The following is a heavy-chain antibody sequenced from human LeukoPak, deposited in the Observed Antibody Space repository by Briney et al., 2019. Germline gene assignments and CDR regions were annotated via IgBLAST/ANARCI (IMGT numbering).Heavy chain of an antibody. CDR2: ISDSGGTI. CDR3: ARFSGYDSLLFAFDI. D-gene: IGHD5-12*01. CDR1: GFTFSDYY. J-gene: IGHJ3*02. V-gene: IGHV3-11*01. Sequence: PGGSLRLSCAASGFTFSDYYMNWIRQAPGKGLEWLSYISDSGGTIYYADSVKGRFTISRDNAKNSLYLQMNSLRAEDTALYYCARFSGYDSLLFAFDIWGQGTMVTVSS.